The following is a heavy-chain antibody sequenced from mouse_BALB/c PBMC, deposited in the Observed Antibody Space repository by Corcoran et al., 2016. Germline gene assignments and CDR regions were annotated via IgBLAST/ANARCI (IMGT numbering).Heavy chain of an antibody. J-gene: IGHJ2*01. V-gene: IGHV1-9*01. D-gene: IGHD1-1*01. CDR1: GYTFSSYW. CDR2: ILPGSGST. Sequence: QVQLQQSGAELMKPGASVKISCKATGYTFSSYWIEWVKQRPGHGLEWIGEILPGSGSTNYNEKFKGKATFTADTSSNTAYMQLSSLTSEDSAVYYCARSPYYGSSYFDYWGQGTTLTVSS. CDR3: ARSPYYGSSYFDY.